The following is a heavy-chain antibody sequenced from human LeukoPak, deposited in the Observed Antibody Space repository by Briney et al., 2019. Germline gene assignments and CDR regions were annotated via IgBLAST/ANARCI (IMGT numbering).Heavy chain of an antibody. D-gene: IGHD1-1*01. J-gene: IGHJ2*01. CDR3: AKITAVLEPPGNFDL. Sequence: GGSLRLSCAASGFTFSSYGMHWVRQAPGKELEWVAVISYDGSNKYYADSVKGRFTISRDNSKNTLYLQMNSLRAEDTAVYYCAKITAVLEPPGNFDLWGRGTLVTVSS. CDR1: GFTFSSYG. CDR2: ISYDGSNK. V-gene: IGHV3-30*18.